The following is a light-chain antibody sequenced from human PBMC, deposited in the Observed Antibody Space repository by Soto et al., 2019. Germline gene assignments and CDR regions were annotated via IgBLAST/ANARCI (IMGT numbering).Light chain of an antibody. CDR2: EVS. J-gene: IGLJ3*02. CDR1: SSDVGGYNY. Sequence: QSALTQPASVSGSPGQSITISCTGTSSDVGGYNYVSWYQQHPGKAPKLMIYEVSNRPSGVSNRFSGSKSGNTASLTISGLQAEDEADYCCSSYTSSSTSWVFGGGTKLTVL. CDR3: SSYTSSSTSWV. V-gene: IGLV2-14*01.